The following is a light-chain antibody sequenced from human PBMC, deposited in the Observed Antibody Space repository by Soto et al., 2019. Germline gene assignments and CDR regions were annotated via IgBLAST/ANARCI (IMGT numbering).Light chain of an antibody. CDR3: QHDTSYSEA. J-gene: IGKJ1*01. CDR1: QTISSW. V-gene: IGKV1-5*03. CDR2: KAS. Sequence: DIQMTQSPSTLSGSVGDRVTITCRASQTISSWLAWYQQKPGKAPKLLIYKASTVKSGVPSRFSGSGSGTEFTLTISSLQPDDFATYYCQHDTSYSEAFGQGTKVELK.